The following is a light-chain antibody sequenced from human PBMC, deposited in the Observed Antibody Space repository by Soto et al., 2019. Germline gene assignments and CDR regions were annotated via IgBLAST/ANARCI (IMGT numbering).Light chain of an antibody. V-gene: IGKV3-20*01. CDR1: HIVSINY. CDR3: QQYGNSPLT. J-gene: IGKJ4*01. Sequence: ETVLTQSPGTLSLSPGERATLSCRASHIVSINYLAWYQQKPGQAPRLLIYVATSRATGIPDRFSGSGSRTDFTLTISTLEPEDYAVYYCQQYGNSPLTFGGGTKVDIK. CDR2: VAT.